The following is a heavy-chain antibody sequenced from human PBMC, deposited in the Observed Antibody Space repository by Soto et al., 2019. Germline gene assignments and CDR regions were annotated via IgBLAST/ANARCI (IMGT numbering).Heavy chain of an antibody. J-gene: IGHJ6*02. D-gene: IGHD2-21*01. V-gene: IGHV3-53*02. CDR2: TFSGGNT. Sequence: ELQLVETGGGLIQTGGSLRLSCAASGFSISSNYIAWVRQPPGKGLEWVSTTFSGGNTEYAASVKGRCSISRDNYKNTLDLQMYNLSVEDPAVYSCARKPPSAIQGWAFGMEVWGQGPTVSVSS. CDR1: GFSISSNY. CDR3: ARKPPSAIQGWAFGMEV.